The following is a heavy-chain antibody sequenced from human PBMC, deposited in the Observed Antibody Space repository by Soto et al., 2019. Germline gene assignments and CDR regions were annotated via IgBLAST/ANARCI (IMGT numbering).Heavy chain of an antibody. CDR1: GYTFTSYY. D-gene: IGHD6-13*01. V-gene: IGHV1-46*01. CDR2: INPSGGST. J-gene: IGHJ3*02. Sequence: GASVKVSCKASGYTFTSYYMHWVRQAPGQGLEWMGIINPSGGSTSYAQKFQGRVTMTRDTSTSTVYMELSSLRSEDTAVYYCARELDIAATGTRVFDIWGKGTMVTVSS. CDR3: ARELDIAATGTRVFDI.